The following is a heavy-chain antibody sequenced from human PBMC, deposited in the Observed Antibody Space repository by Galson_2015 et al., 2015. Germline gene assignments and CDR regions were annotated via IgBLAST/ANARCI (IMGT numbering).Heavy chain of an antibody. J-gene: IGHJ4*02. V-gene: IGHV3-23*01. Sequence: SLRLSCAASGFTFSSYAMSWVRQAPGKGLEWVSAISGSGGSTYYADSVKGRFTISRDNSKNTLYLQMNSLRAEDTAVYYCAKRTFGGVIAPDFDYWGQGTLVTVSS. CDR1: GFTFSSYA. D-gene: IGHD3-16*02. CDR2: ISGSGGST. CDR3: AKRTFGGVIAPDFDY.